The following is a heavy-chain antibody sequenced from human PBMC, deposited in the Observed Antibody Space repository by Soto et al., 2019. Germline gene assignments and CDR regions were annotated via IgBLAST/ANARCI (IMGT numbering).Heavy chain of an antibody. V-gene: IGHV3-23*01. CDR3: AKLGGLPAHYCSSTSCQNWFDP. CDR2: ISGSGGST. J-gene: IGHJ5*02. Sequence: EVQLLESGGGLVQPGGSLRLSCAASGFTFSSYAMSWVRQAPGKGLEWVSAISGSGGSTYYADSVKGRFTISRDNSKNTLYLQMNSLRAEDTAVYYCAKLGGLPAHYCSSTSCQNWFDPWGQGTLVTVSS. D-gene: IGHD2-2*01. CDR1: GFTFSSYA.